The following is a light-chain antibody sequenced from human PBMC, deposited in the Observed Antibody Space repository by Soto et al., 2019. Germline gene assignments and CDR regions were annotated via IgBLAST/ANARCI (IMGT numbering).Light chain of an antibody. V-gene: IGLV2-14*01. Sequence: QSALTQPASVSGSPGQSITISCTGTNSDVGGYNYVSWYQQHPGKAPKLMIYDVTDRPSGVSNRFSGSKSGNTASLTISGLQAEDEADYYCSSWSRXDSWLXXGGXKLTVL. CDR3: SSWSRXDSWL. CDR1: NSDVGGYNY. J-gene: IGLJ3*02. CDR2: DVT.